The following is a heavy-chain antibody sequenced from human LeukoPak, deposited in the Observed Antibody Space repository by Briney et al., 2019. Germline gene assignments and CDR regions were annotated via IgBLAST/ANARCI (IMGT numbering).Heavy chain of an antibody. Sequence: KASETLSLTCTVSGGSINSYYWSWIRQPPGKGLEWIGYIYYSGSTNYNPSLKSRVTISVDTSKNQFSLKLSSVTAADTAVYYCARFPPLTGSSHFDYWGQGTLVTVSS. CDR2: IYYSGST. CDR3: ARFPPLTGSSHFDY. CDR1: GGSINSYY. V-gene: IGHV4-59*01. D-gene: IGHD1-26*01. J-gene: IGHJ4*02.